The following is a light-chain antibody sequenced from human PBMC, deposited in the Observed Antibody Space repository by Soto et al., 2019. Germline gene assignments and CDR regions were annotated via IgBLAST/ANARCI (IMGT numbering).Light chain of an antibody. CDR1: QSIGIY. CDR2: TTS. J-gene: IGKJ5*01. V-gene: IGKV1-39*01. Sequence: DIQMTQSPSSLSASVGDRVTITCRAGQSIGIYLNWYQQMPGRVPKLLIYTTSSLQSGVPSRFRGSGSGTDFTLTISSLQTEDFATYYCQQYYTTPTCGQGTRLEIK. CDR3: QQYYTTPT.